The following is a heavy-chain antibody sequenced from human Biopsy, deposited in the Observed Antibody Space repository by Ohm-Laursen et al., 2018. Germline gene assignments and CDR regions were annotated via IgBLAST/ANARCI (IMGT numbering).Heavy chain of an antibody. CDR1: GGTFSNYG. V-gene: IGHV1-69*06. D-gene: IGHD3-9*01. J-gene: IGHJ1*01. CDR3: ATKLTGYSHH. CDR2: NIPILGTG. Sequence: ASVKVSCKAPGGTFSNYGVNWVRQAPGQGLEWLGGNIPILGTGNYAQKFQDRVTVAADTSTSTATMELRSLRSDDTAVYYCATKLTGYSHHWGQGTLVIVSS.